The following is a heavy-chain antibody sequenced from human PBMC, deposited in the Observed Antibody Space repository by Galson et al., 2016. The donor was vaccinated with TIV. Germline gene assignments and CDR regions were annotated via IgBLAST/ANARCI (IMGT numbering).Heavy chain of an antibody. D-gene: IGHD1-1*01. CDR1: GFSVSDTY. V-gene: IGHV3-66*02. J-gene: IGHJ6*03. CDR3: FSMEFHQYLDV. CDR2: IYSDDTT. Sequence: SLRLSCAASGFSVSDTYMIWVRQAPGKGLEWVSFIYSDDTTYYVDSVKGRFTVSRDFSTNALYLQMNRLRTEDTAVYYCFSMEFHQYLDVWGKGTTVTVSS.